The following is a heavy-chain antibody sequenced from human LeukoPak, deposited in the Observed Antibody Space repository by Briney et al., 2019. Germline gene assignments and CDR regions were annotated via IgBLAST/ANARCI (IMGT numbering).Heavy chain of an antibody. CDR3: ARVGRSSPPSYYYYYMDV. D-gene: IGHD6-6*01. CDR1: GGSISSYY. J-gene: IGHJ6*03. Sequence: SETLSLTCTVSGGSISSYYWSWIRQPPGKGLEWIGYIYYSGSTNYNPSLKSRVTISVDTSKNQFSLKLSSVTAADTAVYYCARVGRSSPPSYYYYYMDVWGKGTTVTVSS. V-gene: IGHV4-59*01. CDR2: IYYSGST.